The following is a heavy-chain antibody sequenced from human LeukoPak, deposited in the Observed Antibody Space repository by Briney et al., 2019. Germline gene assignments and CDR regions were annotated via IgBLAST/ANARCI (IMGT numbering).Heavy chain of an antibody. V-gene: IGHV3-11*05. CDR3: ARDRLVRSGSYYTLDY. CDR1: GFTFSDYY. CDR2: ISSSSSYT. Sequence: GGSLRLSCAASGFTFSDYYMSWIRQAPGKGLEWVSYISSSSSYTNYADSVKGRFTISRGNAKNSLYLQMNSLRAEDTAVYYCARDRLVRSGSYYTLDYWGQGTLVTVSS. D-gene: IGHD1-26*01. J-gene: IGHJ4*02.